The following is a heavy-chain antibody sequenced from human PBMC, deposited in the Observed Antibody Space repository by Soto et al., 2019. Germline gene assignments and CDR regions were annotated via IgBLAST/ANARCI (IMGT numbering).Heavy chain of an antibody. CDR3: ARSPYFDY. CDR2: IGFSGSTK. J-gene: IGHJ4*02. CDR1: GFTFSSYE. V-gene: IGHV3-48*03. Sequence: SLRLSCAASGFTFSSYEMNWVRQAPGKGLEWVSYIGFSGSTKYYADSVKGRFTISRDNAKNSLFLQMNSLRVEDTAVYYCARSPYFDYWGQGTLVTVSS.